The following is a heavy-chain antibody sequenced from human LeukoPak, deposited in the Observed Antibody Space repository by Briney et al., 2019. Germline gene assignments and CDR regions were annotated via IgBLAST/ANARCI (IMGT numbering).Heavy chain of an antibody. CDR1: GFTFSSYA. CDR2: ISYDGSNK. Sequence: GRSLRLSCAASGFTFSSYAMHWVRQAPGKGLEWVAVISYDGSNKYYADSVKGRFTISRDNSKNTLYPQMNSLRAEDTAVYYCARRTAMVSLDYWGQGTLVTVSS. V-gene: IGHV3-30-3*01. CDR3: ARRTAMVSLDY. D-gene: IGHD5-18*01. J-gene: IGHJ4*02.